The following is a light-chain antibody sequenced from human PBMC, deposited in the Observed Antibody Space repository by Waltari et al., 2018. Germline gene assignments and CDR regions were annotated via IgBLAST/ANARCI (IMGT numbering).Light chain of an antibody. CDR2: DAS. CDR3: QQYYSYFT. V-gene: IGKV1-5*01. CDR1: QSIGSL. Sequence: DIQMTQSHSTLSASVGDRVTITCRASQSIGSLLAWYQQKPGKAPKLLIYDASSLESGVPSRFSGSGSGTEFTLTINSLQPDDFATYSCQQYYSYFTFGGGAKVGSN. J-gene: IGKJ4*01.